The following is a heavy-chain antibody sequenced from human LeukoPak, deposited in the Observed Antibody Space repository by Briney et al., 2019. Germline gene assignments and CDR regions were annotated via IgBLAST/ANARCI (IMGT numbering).Heavy chain of an antibody. V-gene: IGHV4-61*02. CDR3: ARDGVLLGLPNWFGP. J-gene: IGHJ5*02. CDR2: ISSSGST. CDR1: GDSISSGDYY. Sequence: SETLSLTCTVSGDSISSGDYYWSWIRQPAGKGLEWIGRISSSGSTNYNPSLQSRATISVATSKNHVSLKLRSVTAADTALYYCARDGVLLGLPNWFGPWGQGTPVTVSS. D-gene: IGHD3-16*01.